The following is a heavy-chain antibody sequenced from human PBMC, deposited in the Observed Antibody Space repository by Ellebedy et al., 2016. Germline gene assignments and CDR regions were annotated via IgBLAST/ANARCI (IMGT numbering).Heavy chain of an antibody. Sequence: SVKVSCXASGGTFSSYAISWVRQAPGQGLEWMGGIIPIFGTANYAQKFQGRVTITADESTSTAYMELSSLRSEDTAVYYCAAGGDYSNYPVGDYWGQGTLVTVSS. J-gene: IGHJ4*02. D-gene: IGHD4-11*01. CDR2: IIPIFGTA. CDR1: GGTFSSYA. CDR3: AAGGDYSNYPVGDY. V-gene: IGHV1-69*13.